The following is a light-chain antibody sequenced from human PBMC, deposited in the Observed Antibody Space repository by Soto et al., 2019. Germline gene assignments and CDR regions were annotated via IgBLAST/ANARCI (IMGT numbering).Light chain of an antibody. J-gene: IGKJ5*01. CDR3: QHYHSYSMYT. Sequence: DIQMTQSPSIVSASVGDRVTITCRASQSISSWLAWYQQKPGKAPKILIFNASTLQSGVPSRFSGSESGTEFALTIRSLQPDDFATYYCQHYHSYSMYTFGQGTRLEIK. CDR2: NAS. CDR1: QSISSW. V-gene: IGKV1-5*01.